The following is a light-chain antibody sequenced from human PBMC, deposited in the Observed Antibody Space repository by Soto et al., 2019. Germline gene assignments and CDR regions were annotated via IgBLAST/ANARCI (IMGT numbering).Light chain of an antibody. CDR3: QQRTNWPPTCP. V-gene: IGKV3-11*01. CDR2: DAS. J-gene: IGKJ1*01. CDR1: QSVSNY. Sequence: EIVLTQSPAILSLSPGERATLACRASQSVSNYLAWYQQRPGQAPRLLVYDASNRATDIPARFSGSGSGTDFTLTIRSLEPEDFEVYYCQQRTNWPPTCPFGPGPKVEIK.